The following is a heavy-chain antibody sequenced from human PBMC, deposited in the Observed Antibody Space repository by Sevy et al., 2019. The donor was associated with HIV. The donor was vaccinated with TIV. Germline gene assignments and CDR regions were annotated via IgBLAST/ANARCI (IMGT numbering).Heavy chain of an antibody. D-gene: IGHD4-17*01. Sequence: SETLSLTCTVFRGSISRGGSSWSWIRQPAGKALEWIGYLYHNGDTYQNPSLKSRVTISLDRSRNQFSLSLSSVTAADTAVYYCARSSENYADYALQDWGQGILVTVSS. CDR2: LYHNGDT. J-gene: IGHJ4*02. V-gene: IGHV4-30-2*01. CDR3: ARSSENYADYALQD. CDR1: RGSISRGGSS.